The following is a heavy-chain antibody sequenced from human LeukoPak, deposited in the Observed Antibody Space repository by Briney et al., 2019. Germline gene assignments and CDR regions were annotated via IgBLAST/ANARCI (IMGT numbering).Heavy chain of an antibody. D-gene: IGHD1-14*01. J-gene: IGHJ4*02. CDR1: GGSFSGYY. CDR3: ALASGSDAIND. V-gene: IGHV4-34*01. Sequence: PSETLSLTCAVYGGSFSGYYWSWIRQPPGKGLEWIGEINHSGSTNYNPSLKSRVTISVDTSKNQFSLKLSSVTAADTAVYYCALASGSDAINDWGQGTLVTVSS. CDR2: INHSGST.